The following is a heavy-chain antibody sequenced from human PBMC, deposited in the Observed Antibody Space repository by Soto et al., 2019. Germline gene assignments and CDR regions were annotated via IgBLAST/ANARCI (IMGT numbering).Heavy chain of an antibody. CDR2: MNPNSGNT. V-gene: IGHV1-8*01. Sequence: GASVKVSCKASGYTFTSYDINWLRQPTGQGLEWMGWMNPNSGNTGYAQKFQGRVTMTRNTSISTAYMELSSLRSEDTAVYYCARWRIYFNYYYGMDVWGQGTTVTVSS. D-gene: IGHD3-9*01. CDR1: GYTFTSYD. CDR3: ARWRIYFNYYYGMDV. J-gene: IGHJ6*02.